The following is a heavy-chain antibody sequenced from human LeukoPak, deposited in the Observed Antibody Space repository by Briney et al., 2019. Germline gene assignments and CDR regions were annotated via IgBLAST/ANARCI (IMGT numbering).Heavy chain of an antibody. J-gene: IGHJ4*02. CDR2: ISGSGGST. V-gene: IGHV3-23*01. Sequence: GGTLRLSCAASGFSFSSYGMSWVRQAPGKGLEWVSTISGSGGSTYYADSVKGRFTISRDNAKNSLYLQMNSLRAEDTAVYYCARGGAAYCGGDCYFGDFDYWGQGTLVTVSS. CDR3: ARGGAAYCGGDCYFGDFDY. D-gene: IGHD2-21*02. CDR1: GFSFSSYG.